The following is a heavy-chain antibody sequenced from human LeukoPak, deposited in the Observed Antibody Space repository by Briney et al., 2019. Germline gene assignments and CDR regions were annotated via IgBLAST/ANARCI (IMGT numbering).Heavy chain of an antibody. CDR2: ISTGSSYI. V-gene: IGHV3-21*01. D-gene: IGHD3-10*01. CDR1: GFTVSSNY. J-gene: IGHJ4*02. Sequence: GGSLRLSCAASGFTVSSNYMNWVRQAPGKGLEWVSSISTGSSYIYYADSVKGRFTISRDNAKNSLYLQMNSLRAEDTAVYYCARDRTYGSGSYSFDYWGQGTLVTVSS. CDR3: ARDRTYGSGSYSFDY.